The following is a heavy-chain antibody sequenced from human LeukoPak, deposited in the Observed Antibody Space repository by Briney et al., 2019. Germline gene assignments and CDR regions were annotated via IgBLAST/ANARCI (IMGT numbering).Heavy chain of an antibody. CDR3: ARDSFKSSRYGSGKKPFDY. J-gene: IGHJ4*02. Sequence: SETLSLTCTVSGYSISSGYYWGWIRQPPGKGLEWIGSIYHSGSTYYNPSLKSRVTISVDTSKNQFSLKLSSVTAADTAVYYCARDSFKSSRYGSGKKPFDYWGQGTLVTVSS. CDR2: IYHSGST. D-gene: IGHD3-10*01. CDR1: GYSISSGYY. V-gene: IGHV4-38-2*02.